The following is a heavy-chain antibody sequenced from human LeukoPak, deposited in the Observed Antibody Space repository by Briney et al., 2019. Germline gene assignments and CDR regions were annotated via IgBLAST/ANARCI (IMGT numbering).Heavy chain of an antibody. V-gene: IGHV3-74*01. D-gene: IGHD5-18*01. J-gene: IGHJ4*02. Sequence: GGSLRLSCTGYGFTFSDYWMQWVRQVPGKGLVWVSRINRDGRSTAYADSVKGRFTVSRDNAKGTLYLQMNSLRAEDTAVYYCVEGGAARFDYWGQGTLVAVSS. CDR1: GFTFSDYW. CDR3: VEGGAARFDY. CDR2: INRDGRST.